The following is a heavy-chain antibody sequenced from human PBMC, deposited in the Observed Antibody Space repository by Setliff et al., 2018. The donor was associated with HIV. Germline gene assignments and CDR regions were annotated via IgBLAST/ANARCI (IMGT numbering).Heavy chain of an antibody. V-gene: IGHV5-51*01. J-gene: IGHJ4*02. Sequence: PGESLKISCKGSGDSFTNYWIAWVRQVPGKGLEWMGAIYPDDSDTRYSPSLQGHVTISADKSISTAYLQWSSLKASDTAIYYCARSSGYDFDYWGQGTLVTVSS. CDR3: ARSSGYDFDY. D-gene: IGHD5-12*01. CDR1: GDSFTNYW. CDR2: IYPDDSDT.